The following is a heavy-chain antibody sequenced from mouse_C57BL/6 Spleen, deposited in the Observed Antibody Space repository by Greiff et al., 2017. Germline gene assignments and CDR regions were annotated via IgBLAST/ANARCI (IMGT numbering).Heavy chain of an antibody. D-gene: IGHD2-5*01. CDR2: IYPGDGDT. V-gene: IGHV1-80*01. CDR1: GYAFSSYW. CDR3: ARCEGYSNFWFAY. Sequence: QVQLKQSGAELVKPGASVKISCKASGYAFSSYWMNWVKQRPGKGLEWIGQIYPGDGDTNYNGKFKGKATLTADKSSSTAYMQLSSLTSEDSAVYFCARCEGYSNFWFAYWGQGTLVTVSA. J-gene: IGHJ3*01.